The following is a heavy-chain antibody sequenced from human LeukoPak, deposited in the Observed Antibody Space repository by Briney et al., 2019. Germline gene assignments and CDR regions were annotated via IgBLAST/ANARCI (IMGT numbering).Heavy chain of an antibody. D-gene: IGHD1-26*01. CDR1: GFTFSSYA. J-gene: IGHJ4*02. V-gene: IGHV3-30-3*01. CDR2: ISYDGSNK. Sequence: PGGSLRLSCAASGFTFSSYAMHWVRQAPGKGLEWVAVISYDGSNKYYADSVKGRFTISRDNSKNTLYLQMNSLRAEDTAVYYCARDSGSHTRDYWGQGTLVTVSS. CDR3: ARDSGSHTRDY.